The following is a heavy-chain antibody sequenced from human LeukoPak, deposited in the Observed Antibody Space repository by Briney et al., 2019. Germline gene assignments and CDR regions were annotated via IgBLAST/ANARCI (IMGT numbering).Heavy chain of an antibody. V-gene: IGHV3-23*01. CDR1: GFTFSSYG. CDR2: ISGSGGST. Sequence: SGGSLRLSCAASGFTFSSYGMSWVRQAPGKGLEWVSAISGSGGSTYYADSVKGRFTISRDNSKNSLYLQMNSLRAEDTAVYYCARSFGGYFDYWGQGTLVTVSS. CDR3: ARSFGGYFDY. D-gene: IGHD3-10*01. J-gene: IGHJ4*02.